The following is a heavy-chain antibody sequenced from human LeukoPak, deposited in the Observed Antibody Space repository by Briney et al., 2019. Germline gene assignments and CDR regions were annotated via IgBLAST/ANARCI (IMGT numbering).Heavy chain of an antibody. CDR2: ISSSGSTI. V-gene: IGHV3-11*01. Sequence: GGSLRLSCAASGFTFSDYYMSWIRQAPGKGLEWVSYISSSGSTIYYADSVKGRFTISRDNAKNSLYLQMNSLRAEDTAVYYCARDRSDDYGDYVFDYWGQGTLVTVSS. J-gene: IGHJ4*02. D-gene: IGHD4-17*01. CDR1: GFTFSDYY. CDR3: ARDRSDDYGDYVFDY.